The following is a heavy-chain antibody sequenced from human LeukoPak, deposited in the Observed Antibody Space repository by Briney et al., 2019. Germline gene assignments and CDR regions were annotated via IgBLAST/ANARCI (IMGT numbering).Heavy chain of an antibody. D-gene: IGHD2-2*01. V-gene: IGHV3-23*01. J-gene: IGHJ4*02. Sequence: GGSLRLSCAASGFTFSSYAMSWVRQAPGKGLEWVSAISGSGGSTYYADSVKGRFTISRDNSKNTLYLQMNSLRAEDTAVYYCANREGRSSTSPHYYFDYWGQGTLVTVSS. CDR2: ISGSGGST. CDR1: GFTFSSYA. CDR3: ANREGRSSTSPHYYFDY.